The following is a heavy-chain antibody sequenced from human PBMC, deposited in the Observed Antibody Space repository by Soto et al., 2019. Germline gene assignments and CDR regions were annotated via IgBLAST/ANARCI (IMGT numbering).Heavy chain of an antibody. D-gene: IGHD3-3*01. CDR3: ARQYDFWSGYSYYFDY. V-gene: IGHV3-7*01. CDR1: GFTFSSYW. CDR2: IKQDGSEK. J-gene: IGHJ4*02. Sequence: GGSLRLSCAASGFTFSSYWMSWVRQAPGKGLEWVANIKQDGSEKYYVDSVKGRFTISRDNAKNSLYLQMNSLRAEDTAVYYCARQYDFWSGYSYYFDYWGQGTLVTVSS.